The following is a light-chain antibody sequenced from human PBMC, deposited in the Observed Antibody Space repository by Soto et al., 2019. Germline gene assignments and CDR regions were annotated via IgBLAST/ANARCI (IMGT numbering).Light chain of an antibody. V-gene: IGLV2-14*01. CDR1: SGDVGGYNY. CDR2: DVS. Sequence: QSVLTQPASVSGSPGQTITISCTGTSGDVGGYNYVSWYQQHPGKAPKLMIYDVSNRPSGVSNRFSGSKSGNTASLTISGLQAADEADYYCSSYTSSSTLEFGGGTKLTVL. J-gene: IGLJ2*01. CDR3: SSYTSSSTLE.